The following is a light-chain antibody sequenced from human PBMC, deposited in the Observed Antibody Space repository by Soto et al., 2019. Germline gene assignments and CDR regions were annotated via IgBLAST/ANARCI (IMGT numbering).Light chain of an antibody. CDR3: QQYNNWPRT. Sequence: MTQSPATLSVSPGERATFSCRASQSVSSNLAWYQQKPGQAPRLLIYDASARATGIPARFSGSGSGTEFTLTISSLQSEDFAVYYCQQYNNWPRTFGQGTKVDIK. J-gene: IGKJ1*01. CDR1: QSVSSN. V-gene: IGKV3-15*01. CDR2: DAS.